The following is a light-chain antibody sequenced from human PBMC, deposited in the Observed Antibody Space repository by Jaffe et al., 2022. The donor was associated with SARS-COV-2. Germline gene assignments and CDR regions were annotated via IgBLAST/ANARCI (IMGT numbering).Light chain of an antibody. CDR1: QTVSSNY. Sequence: ETVLTQSPGTLSLSPGERATLSCRASQTVSSNYLAWYRQKPGQAPRLLIYGASSRATGIPDRFSGSGSGTDFTLTISRLEPEDFAVYYCQQYGTSRTFGQGTRVEIK. J-gene: IGKJ1*01. CDR2: GAS. CDR3: QQYGTSRT. V-gene: IGKV3-20*01.